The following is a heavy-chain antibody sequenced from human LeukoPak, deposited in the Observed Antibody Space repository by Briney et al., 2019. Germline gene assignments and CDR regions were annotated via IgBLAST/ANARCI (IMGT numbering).Heavy chain of an antibody. CDR2: IYHSGST. CDR3: ARDLGDGYIEPMFDY. J-gene: IGHJ4*02. CDR1: GGSISSSSYY. Sequence: PSETLSLTCTVSGGSISSSSYYWGWIRQPPGKGLEWIGSIYHSGSTYYNPSLKSRVTISVDTSKNQFSLKLSSVTAADTAVYYCARDLGDGYIEPMFDYWGQGTLVTVSS. V-gene: IGHV4-39*07. D-gene: IGHD5-24*01.